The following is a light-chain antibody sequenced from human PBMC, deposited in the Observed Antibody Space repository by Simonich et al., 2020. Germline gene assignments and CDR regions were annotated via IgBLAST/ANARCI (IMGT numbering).Light chain of an antibody. J-gene: IGKJ2*01. V-gene: IGKV3D-20*01. CDR1: QSVSRSY. Sequence: EIVLTQSPGTLSLSPWERATLSCRASQSVSRSYLAWYQQKHGLAPRLLIYDASSRATGIPDRFSGSGSGTDFTRTISRLEPEDFAVYYCQQYGSSPYTFGQGTKLEIK. CDR2: DAS. CDR3: QQYGSSPYT.